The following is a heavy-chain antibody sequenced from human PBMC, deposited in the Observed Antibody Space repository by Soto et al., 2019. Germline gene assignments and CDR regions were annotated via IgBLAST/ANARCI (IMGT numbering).Heavy chain of an antibody. Sequence: ASVKVSCKASGGTFSSYAISWVRQAPGQGLEWMGGIIPIFGTANYAQKFQGRVTITADESTSTAYMELSSLRSEDTAVYYWARLTPWTPGDYYYYYGMDVWGQGTTVTVSS. CDR1: GGTFSSYA. D-gene: IGHD3-9*01. J-gene: IGHJ6*02. V-gene: IGHV1-69*13. CDR2: IIPIFGTA. CDR3: ARLTPWTPGDYYYYYGMDV.